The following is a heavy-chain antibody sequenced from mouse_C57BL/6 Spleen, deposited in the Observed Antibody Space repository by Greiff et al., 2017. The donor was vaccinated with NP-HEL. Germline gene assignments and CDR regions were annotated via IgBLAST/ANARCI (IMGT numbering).Heavy chain of an antibody. CDR2: IYPGSGST. CDR1: GYTFTSYW. D-gene: IGHD1-1*01. CDR3: AIYYYGSSPYFDY. V-gene: IGHV1-55*01. J-gene: IGHJ2*01. Sequence: QVQLQQPGAELVKPGASVKMSCKASGYTFTSYWITWVKQRPGQGLEWIGDIYPGSGSTNYNEKFKSKATLTVDKSSSTAYMQLSSLTSEDSAVYYCAIYYYGSSPYFDYWGQGTTLTVSS.